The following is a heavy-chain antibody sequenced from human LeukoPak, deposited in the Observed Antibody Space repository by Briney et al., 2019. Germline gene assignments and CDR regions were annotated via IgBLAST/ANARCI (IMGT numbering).Heavy chain of an antibody. J-gene: IGHJ4*02. Sequence: SETLSLTCTVSGGSISSGSYYWSWIRQPAGKGLEWIGRIYTSGSTNYNPSLKSRVTISVDTSKNQFSLKLSSVTAADTAVYYCARELIYDYGDYFDYWGQGTLVTVSS. CDR1: GGSISSGSYY. CDR2: IYTSGST. CDR3: ARELIYDYGDYFDY. D-gene: IGHD4-17*01. V-gene: IGHV4-61*02.